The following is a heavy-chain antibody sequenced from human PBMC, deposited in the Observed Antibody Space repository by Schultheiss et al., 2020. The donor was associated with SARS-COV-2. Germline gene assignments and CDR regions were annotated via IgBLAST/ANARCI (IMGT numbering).Heavy chain of an antibody. D-gene: IGHD2-21*02. Sequence: SVKVSCKASGYTFTSYGISWVRQAPGQGLEWMGGIIPIFGTANYAQKFQGRVTITADESTSTAYMELSSLRSEDTAVYYCAKGGIGTAEFDSWGQGTLVTVSS. CDR2: IIPIFGTA. CDR1: GYTFTSYG. CDR3: AKGGIGTAEFDS. J-gene: IGHJ4*02. V-gene: IGHV1-69*13.